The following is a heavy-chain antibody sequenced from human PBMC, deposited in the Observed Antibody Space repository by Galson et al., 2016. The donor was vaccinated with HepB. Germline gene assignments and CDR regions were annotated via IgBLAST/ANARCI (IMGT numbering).Heavy chain of an antibody. CDR2: ISGSGGTT. D-gene: IGHD5-12*01. Sequence: SLRLSCAASGFTSSSYAMSWVRQAPGKGLEWVSVISGSGGTTHYADSVKGRFTISSDNSKTPLYVQMNSLTAEDTAIYYCAKVFLVGTADAYDIWGQGTMVIVSS. V-gene: IGHV3-23*01. J-gene: IGHJ3*02. CDR3: AKVFLVGTADAYDI. CDR1: GFTSSSYA.